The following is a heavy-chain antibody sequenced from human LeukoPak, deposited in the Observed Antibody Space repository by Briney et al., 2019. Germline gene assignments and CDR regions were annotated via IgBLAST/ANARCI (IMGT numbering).Heavy chain of an antibody. CDR3: AREVVVITPDAFDI. D-gene: IGHD3-22*01. J-gene: IGHJ3*02. V-gene: IGHV4-4*07. CDR2: IYTSGGT. Sequence: SETLSLTCTVSDGSLSSYYWSWIRQPAGKGLEWIGRIYTSGGTNYNPSLKSRVTMSVDTSKNQFSLKLSSVTAADTAVYYCAREVVVITPDAFDIWGQGTMVTVSS. CDR1: DGSLSSYY.